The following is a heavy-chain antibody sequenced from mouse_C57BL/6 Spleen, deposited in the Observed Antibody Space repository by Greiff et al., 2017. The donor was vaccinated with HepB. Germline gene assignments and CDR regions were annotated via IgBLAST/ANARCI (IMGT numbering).Heavy chain of an antibody. J-gene: IGHJ4*01. D-gene: IGHD1-1*01. CDR1: GYSFTHYN. CDR3: ARGYYGSRGHYAMDY. Sequence: VQLQQSGPELVKPGASVKISCKASGYSFTHYNLNWVKQSNGKSLEWIGVINPNYGTTSYNQKFKGKATLTVDQSSSTAYMQLNSLTSEDSAVYYCARGYYGSRGHYAMDYWGQGTSVTVSS. CDR2: INPNYGTT. V-gene: IGHV1-39*01.